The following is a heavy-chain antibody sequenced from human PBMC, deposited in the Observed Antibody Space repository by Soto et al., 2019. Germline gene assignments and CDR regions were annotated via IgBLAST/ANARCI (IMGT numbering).Heavy chain of an antibody. D-gene: IGHD2-15*01. V-gene: IGHV4-31*03. CDR1: GGSISSGGYY. CDR2: IYYSGST. Sequence: QGQLQESGPGLVKPSQTLSLTCTVSGGSISSGGYYWSWIRQHPGKGLEWIGYIYYSGSTYYNPSLKSRVTISADTSKNQFSLMLSSVTAADTAVYYCARASGSSGGIDYWGQGTLVTVSS. J-gene: IGHJ4*02. CDR3: ARASGSSGGIDY.